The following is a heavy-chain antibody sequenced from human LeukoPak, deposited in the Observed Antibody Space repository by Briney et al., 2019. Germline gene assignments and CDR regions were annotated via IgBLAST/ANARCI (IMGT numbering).Heavy chain of an antibody. CDR1: GFTFSSYG. J-gene: IGHJ4*02. CDR2: IRYDGSNK. CDR3: AKTEVVLYSNDFDY. Sequence: GGSLRLSCAASGFTFSSYGMHWVRQAPGKGLEWVAFIRYDGSNKYYADSVKGRFTISRDNSKNTLYLQMNSLRAEDTAVYYCAKTEVVLYSNDFDYWGQGTLVTVSS. V-gene: IGHV3-30*02. D-gene: IGHD4-11*01.